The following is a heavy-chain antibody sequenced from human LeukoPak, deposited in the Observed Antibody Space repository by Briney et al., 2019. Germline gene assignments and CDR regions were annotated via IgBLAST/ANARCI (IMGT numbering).Heavy chain of an antibody. D-gene: IGHD3-22*01. CDR2: ISSSGSST. V-gene: IGHV3-11*05. Sequence: PGGSLRLSCAASGFXFSDFYISWIRQAPGKGLEWISYISSSGSSTNYADSVKGRFTISRDNAKNSLYLQMTSLRAEDTAVYYCARDLIHRSGEADYWGQGTLVTVSS. CDR1: GFXFSDFY. J-gene: IGHJ4*02. CDR3: ARDLIHRSGEADY.